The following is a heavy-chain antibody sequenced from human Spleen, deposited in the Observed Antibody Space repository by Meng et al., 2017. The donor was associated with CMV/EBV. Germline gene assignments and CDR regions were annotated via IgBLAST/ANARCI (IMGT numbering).Heavy chain of an antibody. D-gene: IGHD6-19*01. V-gene: IGHV3-23*01. CDR3: AKDVYTSGWYESWFDP. J-gene: IGHJ5*02. CDR2: ISGSYNST. Sequence: GGSLRLSCAASGFTFSNYAMSWVRQAPGKGLEWVSAISGSYNSTYYADSVKGRFTISRDNSKNTLYLQMNSLRAEDTAVYYCAKDVYTSGWYESWFDPWGQGTLVTVSS. CDR1: GFTFSNYA.